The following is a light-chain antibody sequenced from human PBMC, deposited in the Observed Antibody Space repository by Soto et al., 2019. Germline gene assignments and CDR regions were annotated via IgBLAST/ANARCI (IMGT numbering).Light chain of an antibody. V-gene: IGKV3-15*01. CDR1: QNIENK. J-gene: IGKJ1*01. CDR3: QQFHYWWT. CDR2: DAS. Sequence: EIVLTQSPVTLSLSPGESATLSCRASQNIENKLVWDQQKPGQVPRLLIYDASTRATGIPARFSGSGSGTEFTLTISSLQSEDFAFYYCQQFHYWWTFGQGTKVDIK.